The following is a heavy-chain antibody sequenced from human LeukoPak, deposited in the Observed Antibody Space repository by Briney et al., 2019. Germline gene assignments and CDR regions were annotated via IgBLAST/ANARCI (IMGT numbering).Heavy chain of an antibody. CDR2: INHSGST. Sequence: SETLSLTCAVYGGSFSGYYWSWIRQPPGKGLEWIGEINHSGSTNYNPSLKSRVTISVNTSKNQFSLKLSSVTAADTAVYYCARGDFSSGNKGRYYFDYWGQGTLVTVSS. CDR1: GGSFSGYY. V-gene: IGHV4-34*01. D-gene: IGHD3-22*01. J-gene: IGHJ4*02. CDR3: ARGDFSSGNKGRYYFDY.